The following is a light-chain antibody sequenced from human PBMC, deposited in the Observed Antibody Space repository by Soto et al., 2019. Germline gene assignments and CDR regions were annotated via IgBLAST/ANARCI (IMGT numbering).Light chain of an antibody. CDR2: AAS. J-gene: IGKJ4*01. Sequence: DIQLTQSPSFLSASVGDRVTITCRASQGISSYLAWYQQKPGKAPKLLIYAASTLQSGVPSRFSGSGSGTEFTLTISSLQPEDFATYYCQQLQSYPLTFGGGTKMEIK. V-gene: IGKV1-9*01. CDR1: QGISSY. CDR3: QQLQSYPLT.